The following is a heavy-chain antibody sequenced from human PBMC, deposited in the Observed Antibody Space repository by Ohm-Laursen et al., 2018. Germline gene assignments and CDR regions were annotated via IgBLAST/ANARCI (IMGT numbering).Heavy chain of an antibody. Sequence: SLRLSCTASGFTFSSYAMSWVRQAPGKGLEWVSAISGSGGSTYYADSVKGRFTISRDNSKNTLYLHMNSLRAEDTAFYYCAKNMGSWSDFWGQGTLVTVSS. J-gene: IGHJ4*02. D-gene: IGHD6-13*01. CDR2: ISGSGGST. V-gene: IGHV3-23*01. CDR1: GFTFSSYA. CDR3: AKNMGSWSDF.